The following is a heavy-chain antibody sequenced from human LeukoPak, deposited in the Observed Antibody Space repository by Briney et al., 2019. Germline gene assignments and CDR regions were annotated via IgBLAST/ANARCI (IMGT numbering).Heavy chain of an antibody. CDR3: ASSGYGSGIDY. J-gene: IGHJ4*02. CDR1: GGSISSGGYY. Sequence: SQTLSLTCTASGGSISSGGYYWSWIRQHQGKGLEWIGYIYYSGSTYYNPSLKSRVTISVDTSKNQCSLKLSSVTAADTAVYYCASSGYGSGIDYWGQGTLVTVSS. V-gene: IGHV4-31*03. D-gene: IGHD3-10*01. CDR2: IYYSGST.